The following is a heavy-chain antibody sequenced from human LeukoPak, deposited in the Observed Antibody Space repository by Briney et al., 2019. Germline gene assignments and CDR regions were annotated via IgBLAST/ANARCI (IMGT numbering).Heavy chain of an antibody. CDR2: INPNSGGT. D-gene: IGHD3-16*01. CDR3: ARDGGDDYGDY. J-gene: IGHJ4*02. V-gene: IGHV1-2*02. Sequence: ASVNVSCKASGYTFTGYYMHWVRQAPGQGLEWMGWINPNSGGTNYAQKLQGRVTMTTDTSTSTAYMELRSLRSDDTAVYYCARDGGDDYGDYWGQGTLVTVSS. CDR1: GYTFTGYY.